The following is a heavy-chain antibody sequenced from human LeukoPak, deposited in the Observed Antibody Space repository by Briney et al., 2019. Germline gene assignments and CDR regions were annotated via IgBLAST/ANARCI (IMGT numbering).Heavy chain of an antibody. CDR2: MNPNSGNT. V-gene: IGHV1-8*01. D-gene: IGHD3-10*01. Sequence: GASVKVSCKASGYTFTSYDINWVRQATGQGLEWMGWMNPNSGNTGYAQKFQGRVTITRDTSASTAYMELSSLRSEDTAVYYCASTYYYGSGKPGGSLDDYWGQGTLVTVSS. CDR1: GYTFTSYD. CDR3: ASTYYYGSGKPGGSLDDY. J-gene: IGHJ4*02.